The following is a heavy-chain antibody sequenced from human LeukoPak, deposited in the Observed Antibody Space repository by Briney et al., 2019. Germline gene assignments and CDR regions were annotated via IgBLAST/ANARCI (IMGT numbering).Heavy chain of an antibody. CDR2: IYYSGST. V-gene: IGHV4-39*01. CDR1: GGSISSSSYY. CDR3: ARHESGLQYDY. Sequence: PSETLSLTCTVSGGSISSSSYYWGWIRQPRGKGLEWIGSIYYSGSTYYNPSLKSRVTISVDTSKNQFSLKLSSVTAADTAVYYCARHESGLQYDYWGQGTLVTVSS. J-gene: IGHJ4*02. D-gene: IGHD4-11*01.